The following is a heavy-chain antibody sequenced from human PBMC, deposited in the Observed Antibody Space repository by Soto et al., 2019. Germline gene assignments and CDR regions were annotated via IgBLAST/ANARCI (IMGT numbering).Heavy chain of an antibody. CDR3: AKDGEPDIVLMVYAS. CDR1: GFTFSSYG. Sequence: GSLRLSCAASGFTFSSYGMHWVRQAPGKGLEWVAVISYDGSNKYYADSVKGRFTISRDNSKNTLYLQMNSLRAEDTAVYYCAKDGEPDIVLMVYASWGQGTLVTVSS. V-gene: IGHV3-30*18. D-gene: IGHD2-8*01. J-gene: IGHJ5*02. CDR2: ISYDGSNK.